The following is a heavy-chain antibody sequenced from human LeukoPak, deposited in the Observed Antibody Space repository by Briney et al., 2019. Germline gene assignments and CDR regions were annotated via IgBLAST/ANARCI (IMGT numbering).Heavy chain of an antibody. CDR3: ARGASAGYAFDI. CDR1: GGSFSGFY. CDR2: VNQSGST. V-gene: IGHV4-34*01. J-gene: IGHJ3*02. Sequence: SETLSLTCAVYGGSFSGFYWSWIRQPPGKGLEWIGEVNQSGSTNYNPSLKGRVTISVDTSKNQFSLKLSSVTAADTAVYYCARGASAGYAFDIWGQGTMVTVSS. D-gene: IGHD3-3*01.